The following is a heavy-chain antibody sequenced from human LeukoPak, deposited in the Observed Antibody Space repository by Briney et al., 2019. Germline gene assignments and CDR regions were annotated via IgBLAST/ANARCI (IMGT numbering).Heavy chain of an antibody. CDR2: IYYSGST. D-gene: IGHD3-3*01. CDR3: ARDLSQVGVVTLGASDI. V-gene: IGHV4-39*02. Sequence: TSETLSLTCTVSGGSISSSSYYWGWIRQPPGKGLEWIGSIYYSGSTYYNPSLKSRVTISVDTSKNQFSLKLSSVTAADTAVYYCARDLSQVGVVTLGASDIWGQGTMVTVSS. J-gene: IGHJ3*02. CDR1: GGSISSSSYY.